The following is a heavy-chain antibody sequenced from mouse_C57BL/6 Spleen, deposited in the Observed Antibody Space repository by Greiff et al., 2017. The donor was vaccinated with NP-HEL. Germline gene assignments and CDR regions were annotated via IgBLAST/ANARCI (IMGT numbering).Heavy chain of an antibody. Sequence: VQLQQSGAELARPGASVKMSCKASGYTFTSYTMHWVKQRPGQGLEWIGYINPSSGYTKYNQKFKDKATLTADKSSSTAYMQLSSLTSEDSAVYYCARWLPYYYAMDYWGQGTSVTVSS. V-gene: IGHV1-4*01. J-gene: IGHJ4*01. CDR3: ARWLPYYYAMDY. CDR2: INPSSGYT. D-gene: IGHD2-2*01. CDR1: GYTFTSYT.